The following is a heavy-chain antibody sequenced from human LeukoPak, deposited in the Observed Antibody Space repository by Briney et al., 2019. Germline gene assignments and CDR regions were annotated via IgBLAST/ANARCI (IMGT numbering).Heavy chain of an antibody. V-gene: IGHV1-18*01. CDR3: ARDLQPVAVAGPGGY. D-gene: IGHD6-19*01. J-gene: IGHJ4*02. CDR1: GYTFTSYG. CDR2: ISAYNGNT. Sequence: ASVKDSCTASGYTFTSYGISWVRQAPGQGLEWMGWISAYNGNTNYAQKLQGRVTMTTDTSTSTAYMELRSLRSDDTAVYYCARDLQPVAVAGPGGYWGQGTLVTVSS.